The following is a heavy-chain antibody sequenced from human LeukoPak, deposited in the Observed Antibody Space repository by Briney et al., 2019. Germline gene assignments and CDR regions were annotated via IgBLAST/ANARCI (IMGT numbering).Heavy chain of an antibody. Sequence: PSETLSLTCTVSGGSIANYYWNWIRQPPGKGLEWIGHIYNSGRTNYNPSLRRRVTISVDTSKSQSSLKLSSVTAADTALYYCARDGSGTYLNWFDPWGQGTLVTVSS. J-gene: IGHJ5*02. D-gene: IGHD3-10*01. CDR2: IYNSGRT. CDR1: GGSIANYY. V-gene: IGHV4-4*08. CDR3: ARDGSGTYLNWFDP.